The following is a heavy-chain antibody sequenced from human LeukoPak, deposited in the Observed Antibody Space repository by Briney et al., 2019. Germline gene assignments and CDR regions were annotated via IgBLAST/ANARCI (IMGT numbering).Heavy chain of an antibody. Sequence: SVKVSCRASGGTFSSYAISWVRQAPGQGLEWMGGIIPIFGTANYAQKFQGIVTITADKSTSTAYMELSSLRSEDTAVYYCARGSFQGYCSSTSCYLIDYWGQGTLVTVSS. CDR1: GGTFSSYA. J-gene: IGHJ4*02. CDR2: IIPIFGTA. V-gene: IGHV1-69*06. CDR3: ARGSFQGYCSSTSCYLIDY. D-gene: IGHD2-2*01.